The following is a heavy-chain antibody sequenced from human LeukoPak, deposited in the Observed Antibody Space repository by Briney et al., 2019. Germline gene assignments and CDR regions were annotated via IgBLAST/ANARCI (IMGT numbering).Heavy chain of an antibody. V-gene: IGHV3-23*01. CDR1: GFTFSSYA. Sequence: QPGGSLRLSCAASGFTFSSYAMNWVRQAPGKGLEWVSGISGSGGSTYYADSVKGRFTISRDNSKNTLYLQMNSLRAEDTAVYYCARRPRPWMGIDYWGQGTLVTVSS. D-gene: IGHD5-12*01. J-gene: IGHJ4*02. CDR2: ISGSGGST. CDR3: ARRPRPWMGIDY.